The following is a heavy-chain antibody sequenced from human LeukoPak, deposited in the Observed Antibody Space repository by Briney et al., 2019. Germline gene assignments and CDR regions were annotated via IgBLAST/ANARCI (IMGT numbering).Heavy chain of an antibody. D-gene: IGHD2-2*01. V-gene: IGHV4-34*01. Sequence: SETLSLTCAVYGGSFSGYYWSWIRQPPGKGLEWSGEINHSGSTNYNPSLKSRVTISVDTSKNQFSLKLSSVTDADTAVYYCARHIVVVPAAGIYYFDYWGQGTLVTVSS. CDR3: ARHIVVVPAAGIYYFDY. CDR2: INHSGST. CDR1: GGSFSGYY. J-gene: IGHJ4*02.